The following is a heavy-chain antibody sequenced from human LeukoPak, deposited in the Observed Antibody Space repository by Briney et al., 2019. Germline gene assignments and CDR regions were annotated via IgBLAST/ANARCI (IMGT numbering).Heavy chain of an antibody. CDR1: GGSISSSSYY. V-gene: IGHV4-39*01. J-gene: IGHJ4*02. D-gene: IGHD6-19*01. CDR2: LSYSGSA. Sequence: SETLSLTCAVSGGSISSSSYYWGWIRQPPGKGLQWIGSLSYSGSAYYNPSLKSRVTISVDTSKNQFSLKLSPVTAADTAVYYCARKKYSSGWYICDYWGQGTLVTVSS. CDR3: ARKKYSSGWYICDY.